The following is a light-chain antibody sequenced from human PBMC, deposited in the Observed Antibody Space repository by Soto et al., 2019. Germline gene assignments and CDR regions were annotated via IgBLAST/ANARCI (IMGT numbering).Light chain of an antibody. Sequence: EIVLTQSPGSLSLSPGERATLSCRASQSVDSSFFAWYQQKPGQAPRLLIYGASNRATGIPDGFSGSGSGKDFTLTISRLEPEDFAVYYCQQYVSSVTFGQGTKVEIK. CDR1: QSVDSSF. CDR3: QQYVSSVT. J-gene: IGKJ1*01. CDR2: GAS. V-gene: IGKV3-20*01.